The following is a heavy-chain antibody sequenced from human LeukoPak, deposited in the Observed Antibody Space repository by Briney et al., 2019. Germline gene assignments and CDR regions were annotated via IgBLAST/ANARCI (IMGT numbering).Heavy chain of an antibody. Sequence: PSETLSFSYTASGGFINNCYWRGLRQSPGKGLEWIGDIYYSGSTNYNPSLKSRVTISVDTSKRQVSLKVNSVTAADTAVYYCARRYSSGWRIDYWGQGTLVTVSS. CDR2: IYYSGST. D-gene: IGHD6-19*01. CDR1: GGFINNCY. V-gene: IGHV4-59*08. J-gene: IGHJ4*02. CDR3: ARRYSSGWRIDY.